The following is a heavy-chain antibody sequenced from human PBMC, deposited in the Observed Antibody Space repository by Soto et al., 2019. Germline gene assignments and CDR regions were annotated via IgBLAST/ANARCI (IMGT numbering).Heavy chain of an antibody. CDR1: GGSFSGYY. J-gene: IGHJ2*01. Sequence: PSETLSLTCAVYGGSFSGYYWSWIRQPPGKGLEWIGEINHSGSTNYNPSLKSRVTISVDTSKNQFSLKLSSVTAADTAVYYCARRQQLVSQNWYFDLWGRGTLVTVSS. CDR2: INHSGST. D-gene: IGHD6-13*01. V-gene: IGHV4-34*01. CDR3: ARRQQLVSQNWYFDL.